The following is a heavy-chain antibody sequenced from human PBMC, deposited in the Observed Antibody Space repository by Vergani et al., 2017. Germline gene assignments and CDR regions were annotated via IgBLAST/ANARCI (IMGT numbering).Heavy chain of an antibody. CDR1: GSSISSYY. V-gene: IGHV4-59*01. Sequence: QVQLQESGPGLVKPSETLSLTCTVSGSSISSYYWSWIRQPPGKGLEWMGYIYYSGSTNYNPSLTSRVTISVDKSTNHFSLKLRSVTAADTAVYYCARNPYCGGDCYSDALYIGGRGTMVTVSS. CDR2: IYYSGST. CDR3: ARNPYCGGDCYSDALYI. D-gene: IGHD2-21*02. J-gene: IGHJ3*02.